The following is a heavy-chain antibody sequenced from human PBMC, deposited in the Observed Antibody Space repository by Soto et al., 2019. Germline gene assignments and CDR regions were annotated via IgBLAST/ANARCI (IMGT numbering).Heavy chain of an antibody. J-gene: IGHJ6*02. D-gene: IGHD5-18*01. CDR2: ISAYNGNT. Sequence: ASVKVSCKASGYPFTSYGIGWVRQAPGQALEWMGWISAYNGNTNYAQTLQVRVTMTTDTSTSTGNMGLRSLRSDDTAVYYCSTIQLREMSTLGGMDGWREVPTVPASS. CDR3: STIQLREMSTLGGMDG. CDR1: GYPFTSYG. V-gene: IGHV1-18*04.